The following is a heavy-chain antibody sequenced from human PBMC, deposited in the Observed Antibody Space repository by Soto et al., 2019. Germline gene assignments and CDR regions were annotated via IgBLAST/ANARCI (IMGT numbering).Heavy chain of an antibody. CDR1: GFSFSRYG. CDR3: AKETIQVGGPNYFDY. Sequence: VQLVESGGGVVQPGRSLRLLCEASGFSFSRYGMHWVRQAPGMGLEWVAVISWDGLAQYYADSVKGRFTISRDNSQRTLYLQMNSLRTEETAIYYCAKETIQVGGPNYFDYWGQGALVTVSS. V-gene: IGHV3-30*18. D-gene: IGHD1-1*01. J-gene: IGHJ4*02. CDR2: ISWDGLAQ.